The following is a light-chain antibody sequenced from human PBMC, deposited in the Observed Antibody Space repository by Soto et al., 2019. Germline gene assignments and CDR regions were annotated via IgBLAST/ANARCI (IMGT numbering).Light chain of an antibody. CDR1: SSNIGAGYY. CDR3: QSYDSSLSAVV. CDR2: GNS. J-gene: IGLJ2*01. Sequence: QSVLTQPTSVSGAPGQRVTISCTGTSSNIGAGYYVHWYQQLPGRAPKLRIYGNSNRPSGVPDRFSGSKSGTSASLAITGLQAEDEADYYCQSYDSSLSAVVFGGGTKVTVL. V-gene: IGLV1-40*01.